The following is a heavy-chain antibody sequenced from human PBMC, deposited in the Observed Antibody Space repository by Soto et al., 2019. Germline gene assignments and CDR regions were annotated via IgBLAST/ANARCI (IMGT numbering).Heavy chain of an antibody. D-gene: IGHD3-22*01. CDR2: ISGSGGST. CDR3: ATDSDSSGYYYVFHY. CDR1: GFTFSSYA. Sequence: GGSLRLSCAASGFTFSSYAMSWVRQAPGKGLEWVSAISGSGGSTYYADSVKGRFTISRDNSKNTLYLQMNSLRAEDTAVYYCATDSDSSGYYYVFHYWGQGTMVTVSS. V-gene: IGHV3-23*01. J-gene: IGHJ4*02.